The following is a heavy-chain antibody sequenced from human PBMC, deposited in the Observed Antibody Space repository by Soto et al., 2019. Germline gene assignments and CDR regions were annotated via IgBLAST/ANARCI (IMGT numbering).Heavy chain of an antibody. CDR2: LDPADSFT. D-gene: IGHD3-22*01. Sequence: GESLKISCNVSGYSFTTFWISWVRQMPEKGLEWMGRLDPADSFTNYSPSFQGHVTISVDKSINTAYLQWSSLKASDTAIYYCARHLYDNRNHLDALDVWGQGTMATVSS. J-gene: IGHJ3*01. V-gene: IGHV5-10-1*01. CDR3: ARHLYDNRNHLDALDV. CDR1: GYSFTTFW.